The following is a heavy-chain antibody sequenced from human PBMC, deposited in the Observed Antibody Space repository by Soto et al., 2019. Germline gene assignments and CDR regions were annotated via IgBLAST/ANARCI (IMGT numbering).Heavy chain of an antibody. CDR2: IIPIFGTA. CDR1: GGTFSSYA. J-gene: IGHJ6*02. V-gene: IGHV1-69*13. D-gene: IGHD4-17*01. Sequence: SVKVSCKASGGTFSSYAISWVRQAPGQGLEWMGGIIPIFGTANYAQKFQGRVTITADESTSTAYMELSSLRSEDTAVYYCARKVDATVGHYYGMDVWGQGTTVTSP. CDR3: ARKVDATVGHYYGMDV.